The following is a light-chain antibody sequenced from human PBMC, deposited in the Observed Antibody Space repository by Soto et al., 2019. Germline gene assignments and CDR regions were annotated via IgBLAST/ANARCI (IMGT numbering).Light chain of an antibody. CDR3: AAWDDSLSGIYV. V-gene: IGLV1-47*01. Sequence: QSVLTQLPSASGTPGQRVTISCSGSSSNIGSNYVYWYQQLPGTAPKLLIYRNNQRPSGVPDRFSGSKSGTSASLAISGLRSEDEADYYCAAWDDSLSGIYVFGTGTKVTVL. J-gene: IGLJ1*01. CDR2: RNN. CDR1: SSNIGSNY.